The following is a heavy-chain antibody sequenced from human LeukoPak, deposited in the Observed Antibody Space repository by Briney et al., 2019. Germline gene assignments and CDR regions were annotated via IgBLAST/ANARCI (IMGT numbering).Heavy chain of an antibody. J-gene: IGHJ4*02. CDR1: GYSFTRYF. CDR3: ARGKVVTMVRGVIITYFDY. CDR2: IIPSDGST. Sequence: ASVKVSCKASGYSFTRYFIHWVRQAPGQGLEWMGIIIPSDGSTSYAQKFQGRVTMTRDTSTSTVYMELSSLRSKDTAVYYCARGKVVTMVRGVIITYFDYWGQGTLVTVSS. V-gene: IGHV1-46*01. D-gene: IGHD3-10*01.